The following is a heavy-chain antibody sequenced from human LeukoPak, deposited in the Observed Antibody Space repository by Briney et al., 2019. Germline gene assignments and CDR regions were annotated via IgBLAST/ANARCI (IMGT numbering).Heavy chain of an antibody. D-gene: IGHD3-10*01. CDR2: IYYSGAT. V-gene: IGHV4-59*08. CDR3: ARFGITVVRGGKYYFDY. CDR1: GFTVSSNY. J-gene: IGHJ4*02. Sequence: GSLRLSCAASGFTVSSNYMSWIRQPPGKGLEWIGHIYYSGATKYIPSLKSRITISVDTSKNQFSLMLSSVTAADTAVYYCARFGITVVRGGKYYFDYWGQGTLVTVSS.